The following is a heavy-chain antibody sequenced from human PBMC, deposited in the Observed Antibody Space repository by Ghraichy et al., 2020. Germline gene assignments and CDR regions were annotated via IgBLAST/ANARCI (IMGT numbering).Heavy chain of an antibody. CDR2: INHSGST. CDR3: ARGRRLYAIVVVSPKARAFDI. CDR1: GGSFSGYY. J-gene: IGHJ3*02. V-gene: IGHV4-34*01. Sequence: SETLSLTCAVYGGSFSGYYWSWIRQPPGKGLEWIGEINHSGSTNYNPSLKSRVTISVDTSKNQFSLKLSSVTAADTAVYYCARGRRLYAIVVVSPKARAFDIWGQGTMVTVSS. D-gene: IGHD3-22*01.